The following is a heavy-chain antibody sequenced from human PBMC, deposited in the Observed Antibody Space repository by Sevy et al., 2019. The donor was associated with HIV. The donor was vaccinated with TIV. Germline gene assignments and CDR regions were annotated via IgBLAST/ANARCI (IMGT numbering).Heavy chain of an antibody. CDR2: ISSSGSII. CDR3: ARDGDYYDSSGYRYYYYGMDV. CDR1: GFTFSDYY. J-gene: IGHJ6*02. D-gene: IGHD3-22*01. V-gene: IGHV3-11*01. Sequence: GGSLRLSCAASGFTFSDYYMSWIRQAPGKGLEWVSYISSSGSIIYYADSVKGRFTISRDNAKNSLYLQMNSLRAEDTAVYYCARDGDYYDSSGYRYYYYGMDVWGQWTTVTVSS.